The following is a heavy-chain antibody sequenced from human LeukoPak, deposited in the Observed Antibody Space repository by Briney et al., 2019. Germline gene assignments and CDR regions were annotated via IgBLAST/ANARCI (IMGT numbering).Heavy chain of an antibody. D-gene: IGHD1-1*01. CDR2: ISYDGSNK. V-gene: IGHV3-30-3*01. CDR1: GFTFSRYD. Sequence: GGSLRLSCAASGFTFSRYDMHWVRQAPGKGMEWVAVISYDGSNKYYADSVKGRLNISRDNYKNRVYMQMNRLRAEDTALYYCAREPYRTLTPRWNQLDYWCQGTLVTVSS. J-gene: IGHJ4*02. CDR3: AREPYRTLTPRWNQLDY.